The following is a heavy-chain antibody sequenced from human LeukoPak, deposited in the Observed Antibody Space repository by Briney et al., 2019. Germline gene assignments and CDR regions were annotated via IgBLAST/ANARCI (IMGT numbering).Heavy chain of an antibody. Sequence: GSLRLSCAASGFTLSNAWMSWVRQAPGKGLEWVGRIKSKTDGGTTDYVAPVKGRFTISRDDSKNTLYVQMNSLKTEDTAVYYCTTDLWFGEFGLDVWGQGTTVIVSS. V-gene: IGHV3-15*01. CDR1: GFTLSNAW. D-gene: IGHD3-10*01. CDR2: IKSKTDGGTT. J-gene: IGHJ6*02. CDR3: TTDLWFGEFGLDV.